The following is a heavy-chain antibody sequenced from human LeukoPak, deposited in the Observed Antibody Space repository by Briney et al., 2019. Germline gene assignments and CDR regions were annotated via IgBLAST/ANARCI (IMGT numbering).Heavy chain of an antibody. J-gene: IGHJ2*01. CDR3: ARIRRPHWYLDL. V-gene: IGHV4-30-4*01. D-gene: IGHD3-3*01. CDR1: GGSISSDSW. CDR2: IYYSGST. Sequence: SETLSLTCAVSGGSISSDSWWSWVRQPPGKGLELVGFIYYSGSTKYNPSLKSRVTISAATSKTQFSLRLSYATAADTAVYYCARIRRPHWYLDLWGRGTLVTVSS.